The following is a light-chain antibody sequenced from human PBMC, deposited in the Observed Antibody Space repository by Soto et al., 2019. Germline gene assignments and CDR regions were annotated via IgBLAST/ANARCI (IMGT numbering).Light chain of an antibody. V-gene: IGKV3-20*01. CDR1: QSVSSSY. J-gene: IGKJ4*01. CDR3: QQYGSSGLT. CDR2: GAS. Sequence: EIVLTQSPGTLSLSPGERATLSCRASQSVSSSYLAWYQQKPGQAPRLLIYGASSRATGIPDRFSGSGSGTDFTLTISRLEPEEFAVYYCQQYGSSGLTFGGGTKGEIK.